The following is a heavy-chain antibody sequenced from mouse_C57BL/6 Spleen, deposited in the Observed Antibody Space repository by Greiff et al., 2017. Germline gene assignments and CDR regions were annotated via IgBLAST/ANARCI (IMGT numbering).Heavy chain of an antibody. Sequence: QVQLQQPGAELVKPGASVKMSCKASGYTFTSYWITWVKQRPGQGLEWIGDIYPGSGSTNYNEKFKSKATLTVDTSSSTAYMQLSSLTSEDSAVYDCARYITTVVDAMDYWGQGTSVTVSS. V-gene: IGHV1-55*01. CDR2: IYPGSGST. D-gene: IGHD1-1*01. CDR3: ARYITTVVDAMDY. J-gene: IGHJ4*01. CDR1: GYTFTSYW.